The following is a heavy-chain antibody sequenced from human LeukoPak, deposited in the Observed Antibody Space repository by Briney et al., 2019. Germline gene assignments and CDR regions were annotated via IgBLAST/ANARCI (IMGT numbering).Heavy chain of an antibody. CDR2: IYYSGST. V-gene: IGHV4-59*01. D-gene: IGHD1-1*01. CDR1: GGSISSYY. Sequence: PSETLSLTCTVSGGSISSYYWGWIRQPPGKGLEWIGYIYYSGSTNYNPSLKSRVTISVDTSKNQFSLKLSSVTAADTAVYYCARAKEDDQNYYGMDVWGQGTTVTVSS. J-gene: IGHJ6*02. CDR3: ARAKEDDQNYYGMDV.